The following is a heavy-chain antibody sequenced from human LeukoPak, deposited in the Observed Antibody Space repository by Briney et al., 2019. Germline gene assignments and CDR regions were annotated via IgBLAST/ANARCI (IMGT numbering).Heavy chain of an antibody. Sequence: SETLSLTCTISGGSVSDYYWSWIRQSPGKGLEWIGYIYYTGSTSYNPSLKSRVTISADTSKNEFSLKLSSVTAADTAVYYCASRKLGNDYWGQGTLVTVSS. CDR2: IYYTGST. J-gene: IGHJ4*02. CDR1: GGSVSDYY. V-gene: IGHV4-59*02. D-gene: IGHD7-27*01. CDR3: ASRKLGNDY.